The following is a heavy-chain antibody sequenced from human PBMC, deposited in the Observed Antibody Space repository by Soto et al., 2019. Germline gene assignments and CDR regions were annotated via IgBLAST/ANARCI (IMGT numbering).Heavy chain of an antibody. CDR2: ISANNGNT. D-gene: IGHD1-26*01. V-gene: IGHV1-18*01. CDR3: ARAGGSYALAY. J-gene: IGHJ4*02. CDR1: GYTFTSYG. Sequence: QVQLVQSGAEVKKPGASVKVSCKASGYTFTSYGISWVRQAPGQGLEWMGWISANNGNTNYAQKLQGRATMTTDTSTSTGYKETGCLRSDDTAVYYCARAGGSYALAYWGQGTLVTVSS.